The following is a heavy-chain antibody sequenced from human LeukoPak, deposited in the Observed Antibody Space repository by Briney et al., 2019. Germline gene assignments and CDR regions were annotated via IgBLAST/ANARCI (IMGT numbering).Heavy chain of an antibody. CDR3: ARVGGYSSGWAPRNFQH. J-gene: IGHJ1*01. V-gene: IGHV4-59*01. CDR1: GGSISSYY. Sequence: PSETLSLTCTVSGGSISSYYWSWIRQPPGKGLEWIGYIYYSGSTNYNPSLKCRVTISVDTSKNQFSLKLSSVTAADTAVYYCARVGGYSSGWAPRNFQHWGQGTLVTVSS. CDR2: IYYSGST. D-gene: IGHD6-19*01.